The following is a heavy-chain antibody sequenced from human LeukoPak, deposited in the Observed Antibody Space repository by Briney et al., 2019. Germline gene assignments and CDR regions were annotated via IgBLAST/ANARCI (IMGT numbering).Heavy chain of an antibody. CDR3: ARLKGWFGELRYDY. V-gene: IGHV1-2*02. CDR2: INTKSGGT. Sequence: ASVKVSCKASGYTFTDYYIHWVRQAPGQGLEWMGWINTKSGGTNCAQKFQGRVTMTRDTSTSTVYMELSSLRSEDTAVYYCARLKGWFGELRYDYWGQGTLVTVSS. J-gene: IGHJ4*02. D-gene: IGHD3-10*01. CDR1: GYTFTDYY.